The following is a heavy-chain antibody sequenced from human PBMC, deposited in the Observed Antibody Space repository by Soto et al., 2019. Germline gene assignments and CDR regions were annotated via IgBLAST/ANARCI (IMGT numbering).Heavy chain of an antibody. CDR3: ARGDHRLGHLDYYYYGMDV. J-gene: IGHJ6*02. Sequence: PSETLSLTCAVYGGSFSGYYWSWIRQPPGKGLEWIGEINHSGSTNYNPSLKSRVTISVDTSKNQFSLKLSSVTAADTAVYYCARGDHRLGHLDYYYYGMDVWGQGTTVTVSS. V-gene: IGHV4-34*01. CDR2: INHSGST. D-gene: IGHD1-26*01. CDR1: GGSFSGYY.